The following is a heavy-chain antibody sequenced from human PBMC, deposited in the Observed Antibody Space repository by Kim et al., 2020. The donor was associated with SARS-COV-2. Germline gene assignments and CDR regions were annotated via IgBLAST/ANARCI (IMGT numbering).Heavy chain of an antibody. D-gene: IGHD2-21*02. CDR2: IKEDGTET. CDR1: GFTFSGFW. J-gene: IGHJ4*02. CDR3: TRERVTEKSHFDY. Sequence: GGSLRLSCAASGFTFSGFWMSWVRQAPGKGLEWVANIKEDGTETYYLDSVEGRFTISRDNAKNSLYLQMNSLRAEDTAVYYCTRERVTEKSHFDYWGQGTLVNVSS. V-gene: IGHV3-7*01.